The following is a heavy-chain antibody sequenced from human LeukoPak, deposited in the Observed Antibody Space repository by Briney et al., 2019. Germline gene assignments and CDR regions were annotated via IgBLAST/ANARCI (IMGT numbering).Heavy chain of an antibody. CDR2: IYYSGST. J-gene: IGHJ2*01. D-gene: IGHD3-10*02. CDR1: GGSISSYY. CDR3: ARRALSVSTVRGVNWYFDL. Sequence: PSETLSLTCTVSGGSISSYYWSWIRQPPRKGLERIGYIYYSGSTNYSPSLKSRVTISVDTSKNQFSLKLSSVTAADTAVYYCARRALSVSTVRGVNWYFDLWGRGTLVTVSS. V-gene: IGHV4-59*13.